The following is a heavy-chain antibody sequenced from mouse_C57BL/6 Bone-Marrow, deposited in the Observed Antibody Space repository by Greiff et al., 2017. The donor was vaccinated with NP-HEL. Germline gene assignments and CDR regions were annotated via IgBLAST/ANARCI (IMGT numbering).Heavy chain of an antibody. CDR2: IYPGDGDT. V-gene: IGHV1-82*01. J-gene: IGHJ3*01. CDR3: ARSVTTVVATPAWFAY. CDR1: GYAFSSSW. D-gene: IGHD1-1*01. Sequence: VQGVESGPELVKPGASVKISCKASGYAFSSSWMNWVKQRPGKGLEWIGRIYPGDGDTNYNGKFKGKATLTADKSSSTAYMQLSSLTSEDSAVYFCARSVTTVVATPAWFAYWGQGTLVTVSA.